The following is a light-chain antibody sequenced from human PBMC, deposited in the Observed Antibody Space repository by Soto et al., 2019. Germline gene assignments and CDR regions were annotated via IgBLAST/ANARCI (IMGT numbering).Light chain of an antibody. J-gene: IGKJ1*01. V-gene: IGKV1-39*01. CDR1: QSISSH. CDR2: GAS. Sequence: DIQMTQSPSSLSASVGDRVTITCRASQSISSHLNWYQLKPGKAPKVLIYGASSLQSGVPSRFSGSGSGTDFTLTISSLQLEDFATYCCLQSYSTPWTFGQGTKVEIK. CDR3: LQSYSTPWT.